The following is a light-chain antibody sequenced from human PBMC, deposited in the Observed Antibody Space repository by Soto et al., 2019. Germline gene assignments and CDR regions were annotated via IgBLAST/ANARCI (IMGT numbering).Light chain of an antibody. CDR3: SSYAGSNNWV. J-gene: IGLJ2*01. V-gene: IGLV2-8*01. CDR2: DVN. Sequence: QSALTQPPSASGSPGQSLTISCTGTSTDVGNYNYVSWYQQHPGKAPKLMISDVNRQPSGVPDRFSGSKSGNTASLTVSELQAEDEADYYCSSYAGSNNWVFGGGTKVTVL. CDR1: STDVGNYNY.